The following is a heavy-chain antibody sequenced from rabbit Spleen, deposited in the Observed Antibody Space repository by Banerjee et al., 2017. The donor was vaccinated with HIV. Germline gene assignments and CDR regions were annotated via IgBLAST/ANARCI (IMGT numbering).Heavy chain of an antibody. CDR3: ARDSGSSFSSYGMDL. CDR2: IYTGNGKT. Sequence: QEQLEESGGGLVKPEGSLTLTCTASGFSFSSGYDMCWVRQAPGKGLEWIGCIYTGNGKTYYASWAKGRFTISKSSSTTVTLQMTSLTVADTATYFCARDSGSSFSSYGMDLWGPGTLVTVS. CDR1: GFSFSSGYD. D-gene: IGHD8-1*01. V-gene: IGHV1S45*01. J-gene: IGHJ6*01.